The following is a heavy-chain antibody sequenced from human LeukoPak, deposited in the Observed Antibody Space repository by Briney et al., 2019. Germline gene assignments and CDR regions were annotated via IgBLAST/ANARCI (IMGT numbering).Heavy chain of an antibody. CDR3: ARDFWSANGGWFDP. V-gene: IGHV1-69*13. CDR2: IIPIFGTA. D-gene: IGHD3-3*01. Sequence: PAASVKVSCKASGGTFSSYAISWVRQAPGQGLEWMGGIIPIFGTANYAQKFQGRVTITADESTSTAYMELSSLRSEDTAVYYCARDFWSANGGWFDPWGQGTLVTVSS. CDR1: GGTFSSYA. J-gene: IGHJ5*02.